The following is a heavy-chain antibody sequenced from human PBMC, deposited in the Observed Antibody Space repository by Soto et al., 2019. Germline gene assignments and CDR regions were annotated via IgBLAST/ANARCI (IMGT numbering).Heavy chain of an antibody. CDR1: GGTFSSYA. D-gene: IGHD3-10*01. V-gene: IGHV1-69*12. CDR3: VHITYPLPFYYGMDV. J-gene: IGHJ6*02. CDR2: IIPIFGTA. Sequence: QVQLVQSGAEVKKPGSSVKVSCKASGGTFSSYAISWVRQAPGQGLEWLGGIIPIFGTANYAQKFQGRVTITADEYTSTPYMELSSLRSEDTSGYYCVHITYPLPFYYGMDVWGQGTTVTVSS.